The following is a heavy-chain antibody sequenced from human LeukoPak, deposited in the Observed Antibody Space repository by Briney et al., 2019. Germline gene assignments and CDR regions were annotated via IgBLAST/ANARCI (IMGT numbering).Heavy chain of an antibody. D-gene: IGHD3-22*01. V-gene: IGHV3-23*01. J-gene: IGHJ4*02. CDR1: GFTFSNYV. CDR2: ISGTGGST. Sequence: GGSLRLSCAASGFTFSNYVMGWVRQAPGKGLEWVSGISGTGGSTYYADSVKGRFTISRDNSKNTLYLQMNSLRVEDTAVYYCAKDGQYYYDSSGYPAAVQDYWGQGTLVTVSS. CDR3: AKDGQYYYDSSGYPAAVQDY.